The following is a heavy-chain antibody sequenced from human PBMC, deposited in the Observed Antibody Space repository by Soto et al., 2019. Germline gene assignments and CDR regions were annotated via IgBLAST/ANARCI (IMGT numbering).Heavy chain of an antibody. CDR2: INHSGTT. V-gene: IGHV4-34*01. D-gene: IGHD3-3*01. CDR1: GGSFRGYC. CDR3: ARVRFLERLSHYYSYYGMEV. J-gene: IGHJ6*04. Sequence: AETLARTFAVYGGSFRGYCWSWIRQPPGKVLELIGEINHSGTTNYNPSLKSRVTISVDTSKNQFSLKLSSVTAADTAVYYCARVRFLERLSHYYSYYGMEVWGEGTRVNDST.